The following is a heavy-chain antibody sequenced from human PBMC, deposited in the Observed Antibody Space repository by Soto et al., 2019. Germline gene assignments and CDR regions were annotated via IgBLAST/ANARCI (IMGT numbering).Heavy chain of an antibody. CDR1: GFTFSNAW. CDR2: IKSKTDGGTT. Sequence: EVQLVESGGGLVKPGGSLRLSCAASGFTFSNAWMSWVRQAPGKGLEWVGRIKSKTDGGTTVYAAPVKGRFTISRDDSKTTLYLQMNSLKTEDTAVYYCTTEERYGDYLKYYYGMDAWGPGTTVTVSS. J-gene: IGHJ6*02. CDR3: TTEERYGDYLKYYYGMDA. D-gene: IGHD4-17*01. V-gene: IGHV3-15*01.